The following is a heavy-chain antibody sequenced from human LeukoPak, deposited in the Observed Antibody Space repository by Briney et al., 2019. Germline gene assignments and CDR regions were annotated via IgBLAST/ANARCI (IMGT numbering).Heavy chain of an antibody. CDR2: IYYSGST. CDR3: ARGREGYSYAVDY. V-gene: IGHV4-30-4*01. CDR1: GGSISSGDYY. Sequence: SETLSLTCTVSGGSISSGDYYWSWIRQPPGKGLEWIGYIYYSGSTYYNPSLKSRVTISVDTSKNQFSLKLSSVTAADTAVYYCARGREGYSYAVDYWGQGTLVTVSS. D-gene: IGHD5-18*01. J-gene: IGHJ4*02.